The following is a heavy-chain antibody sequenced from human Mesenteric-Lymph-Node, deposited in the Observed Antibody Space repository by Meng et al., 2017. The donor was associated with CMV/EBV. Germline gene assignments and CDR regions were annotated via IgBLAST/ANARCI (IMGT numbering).Heavy chain of an antibody. CDR2: IYYSGST. Sequence: SETLSLTCTVSGGSISSSSYYWGWIRQPPGKGLEWIGSIYYSGSTYYNPSLKSRVTISVDTSKNQFSLKLSSVTAADTAVYYYARDLRESSSPFDYWGQGTLVTVSS. D-gene: IGHD6-6*01. J-gene: IGHJ4*02. CDR3: ARDLRESSSPFDY. CDR1: GGSISSSSYY. V-gene: IGHV4-39*07.